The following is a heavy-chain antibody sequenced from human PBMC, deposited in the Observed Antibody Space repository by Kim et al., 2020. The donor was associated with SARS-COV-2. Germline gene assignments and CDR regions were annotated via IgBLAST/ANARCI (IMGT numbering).Heavy chain of an antibody. CDR3: ASGTYPHYYDSSGYYYYYYGMDV. CDR2: IYYSGST. Sequence: SETLSLTCTVSGGSISSYYWSWIRQPPGKGLEWIGYIYYSGSTNYNPSLKSRVTISVDTSKNQFSLKLSSVTAADTAVYYCASGTYPHYYDSSGYYYYYYGMDVWGQGTTVTVSS. V-gene: IGHV4-59*13. J-gene: IGHJ6*02. D-gene: IGHD3-22*01. CDR1: GGSISSYY.